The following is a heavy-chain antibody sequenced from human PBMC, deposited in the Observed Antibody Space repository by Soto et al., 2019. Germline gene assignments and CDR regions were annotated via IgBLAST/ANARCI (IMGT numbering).Heavy chain of an antibody. J-gene: IGHJ4*02. V-gene: IGHV3-23*01. D-gene: IGHD6-19*01. CDR1: GFTFSSYA. Sequence: GGSLRLSCAASGFTFSSYAMSWVRQAPGQGLEWVSAISGSGGSTYYADSVKGWFTISRDNSKNTLYLQMNSLKAEDTALYYCASPWDSQWLVELGYWGQGTLVTVSS. CDR2: ISGSGGST. CDR3: ASPWDSQWLVELGY.